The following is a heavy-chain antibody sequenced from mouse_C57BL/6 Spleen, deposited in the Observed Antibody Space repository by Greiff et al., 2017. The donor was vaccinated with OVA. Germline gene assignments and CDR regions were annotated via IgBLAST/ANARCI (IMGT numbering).Heavy chain of an antibody. J-gene: IGHJ2*01. D-gene: IGHD1-1*01. CDR3: ARRYYGSTLDY. Sequence: QVQLKQPGAELVKPGASVKLSCKASGYTFTSYWMQWVKQRPGQGLEWIGEIDPSDSYTNYNQKFKGKATLTVDTSSSTAYMQLSSLTSEDSAVYYCARRYYGSTLDYWGQGTTLTVSS. V-gene: IGHV1-50*01. CDR2: IDPSDSYT. CDR1: GYTFTSYW.